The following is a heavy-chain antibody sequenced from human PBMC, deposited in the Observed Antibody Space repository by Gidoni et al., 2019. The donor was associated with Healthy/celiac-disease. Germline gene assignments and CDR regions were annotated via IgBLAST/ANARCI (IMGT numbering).Heavy chain of an antibody. CDR1: GFTFSSYG. CDR2: ISYDGSNK. D-gene: IGHD3-10*01. CDR3: AKGLWGRTMVRGVEPLDY. J-gene: IGHJ4*02. V-gene: IGHV3-30*18. Sequence: QVQLVESGGGVVQPGRSLRLSCAASGFTFSSYGMHWVRQAPGKGLEWVAVISYDGSNKYYAESVKGRFTISRDNSKNTLYLQMNSLRAEDTAVYYCAKGLWGRTMVRGVEPLDYWGQGTLVTVSS.